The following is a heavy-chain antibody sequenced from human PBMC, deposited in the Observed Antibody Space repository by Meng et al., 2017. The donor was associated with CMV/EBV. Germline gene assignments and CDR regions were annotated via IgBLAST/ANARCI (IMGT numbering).Heavy chain of an antibody. D-gene: IGHD2-2*01. J-gene: IGHJ4*02. V-gene: IGHV4-38-2*02. CDR3: AREWGGIVVLPAAMGIDY. CDR2: IYHSGST. Sequence: SETLSLTCTVSGYSISSGYYWGWIRQPPGKGLEWIGSIYHSGSTYYNPSLKSRVTISVDTSKNQFSLKLSSVTAADTAVYYCAREWGGIVVLPAAMGIDYWGQGTLVTVSS. CDR1: GYSISSGYY.